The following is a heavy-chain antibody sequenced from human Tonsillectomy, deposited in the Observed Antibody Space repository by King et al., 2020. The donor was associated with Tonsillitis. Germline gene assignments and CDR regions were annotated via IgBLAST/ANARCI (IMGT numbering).Heavy chain of an antibody. J-gene: IGHJ4*02. CDR1: GFSLSNARMG. Sequence: VTLKESGPVLVKPTETLTLTCTVSGFSLSNARMGVSWIRQPPGKALEWLAHIFSNDEKSYSTSLKSRLTISKDTSKSQVVLTMTNMDPVDTATYYCARIRRKALSYYYDSSGYYYVYFDYWGQGTLVTVSS. V-gene: IGHV2-26*01. CDR3: ARIRRKALSYYYDSSGYYYVYFDY. CDR2: IFSNDEK. D-gene: IGHD3-22*01.